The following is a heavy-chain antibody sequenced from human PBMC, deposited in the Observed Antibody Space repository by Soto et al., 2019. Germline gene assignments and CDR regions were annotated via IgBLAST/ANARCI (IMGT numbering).Heavy chain of an antibody. D-gene: IGHD6-19*01. J-gene: IGHJ4*02. CDR1: GFTFSSYV. V-gene: IGHV3-33*01. Sequence: QVQLVESGGGVVQPGRSLRLSCAASGFTFSSYVIHWVRQAPGKGLEWVAVIWYDGSNKYYADSVKGRFTISRDNSKNTVYLQMNSLKAEDTAVYYCARNPQYNSGWYFDYWGQGTLVTVSS. CDR2: IWYDGSNK. CDR3: ARNPQYNSGWYFDY.